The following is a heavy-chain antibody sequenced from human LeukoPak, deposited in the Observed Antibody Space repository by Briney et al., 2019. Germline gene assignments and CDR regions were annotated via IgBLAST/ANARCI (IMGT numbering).Heavy chain of an antibody. CDR3: ARGSDRHITMVRGVIISGWFDP. Sequence: SETLSLTCAVYGGSFSGYYWSWIRQPPGKGLEWIGEINHSGSTNYDPSLKSRVTISVDTSKNQFSLKLSSVTAADTAVYYCARGSDRHITMVRGVIISGWFDPWGQGTLVAVSS. V-gene: IGHV4-34*01. CDR1: GGSFSGYY. J-gene: IGHJ5*02. CDR2: INHSGST. D-gene: IGHD3-10*01.